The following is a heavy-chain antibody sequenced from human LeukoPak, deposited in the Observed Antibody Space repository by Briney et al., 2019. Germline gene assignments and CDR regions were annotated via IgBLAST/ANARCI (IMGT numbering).Heavy chain of an antibody. CDR3: ARDPMVPIDY. CDR1: GGSISSYY. J-gene: IGHJ4*02. D-gene: IGHD3-10*01. CDR2: IYYSGST. Sequence: PSETLSLTCTVSGGSISSYYWSWIRQPPGKGLEWIGYIYYSGSTNYNPSLKSRVTISVDTSKNQFSLKLSSVTAADTAVYYCARDPMVPIDYWGQGTLVTVSS. V-gene: IGHV4-59*01.